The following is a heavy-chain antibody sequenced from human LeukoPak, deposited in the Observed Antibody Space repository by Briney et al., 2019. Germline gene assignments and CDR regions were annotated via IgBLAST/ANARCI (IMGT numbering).Heavy chain of an antibody. CDR1: GFTVSGNH. CDR3: ARGSTVVTPLDY. Sequence: GGSLRLSCAASGFTVSGNHMSWGRQAPGKGLECVSVIYPGGITEYADSVKGRFIISRDNSKNTLYLQMNSLSAEDTAVYYCARGSTVVTPLDYWGLGTLVTVSS. CDR2: IYPGGIT. D-gene: IGHD4-23*01. V-gene: IGHV3-66*01. J-gene: IGHJ4*01.